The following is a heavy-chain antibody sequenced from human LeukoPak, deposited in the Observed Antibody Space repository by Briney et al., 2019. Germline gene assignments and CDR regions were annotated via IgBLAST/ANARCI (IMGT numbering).Heavy chain of an antibody. V-gene: IGHV4-30-2*01. CDR2: IYHSGST. J-gene: IGHJ6*02. CDR3: ARGIAARSAYYYYGMDV. CDR1: GGSISNGGYS. D-gene: IGHD6-6*01. Sequence: ASETLSLTCAVSGGSISNGGYSWSWIRQPPGKGLEWIGYIYHSGSTYYNPSLKSRVTISVDRSKNQFSLKLSSVTAADTAVYYCARGIAARSAYYYYGMDVWGQGTTVTVSS.